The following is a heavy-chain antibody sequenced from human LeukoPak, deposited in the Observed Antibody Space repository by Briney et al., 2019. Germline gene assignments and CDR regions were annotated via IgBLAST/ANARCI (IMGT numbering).Heavy chain of an antibody. CDR1: GFTVSINS. CDR3: ARDEIYYDILTGYRHFDY. J-gene: IGHJ4*02. Sequence: GGSLRLSCTVSGFTVSINSMSWVRQAPGKGLEWVSFIYSGGNTHYSDSVKGRFTISRDNAKNSMYLQMNSLRAEDTAVYYCARDEIYYDILTGYRHFDYWGQGTLVTVFS. V-gene: IGHV3-66*01. CDR2: IYSGGNT. D-gene: IGHD3-9*01.